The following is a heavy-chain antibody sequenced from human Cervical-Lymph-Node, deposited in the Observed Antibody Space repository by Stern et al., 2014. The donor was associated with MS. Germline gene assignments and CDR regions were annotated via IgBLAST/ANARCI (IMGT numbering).Heavy chain of an antibody. CDR2: IHSGGYT. Sequence: VQLVQSGGGLTQPGGSLRLSCATSGFTVSSNYMSWARQAPGKGLEWVSVIHSGGYTFYVDSVKGRFSISRDNSKNTLYLQMNSLRAEDTAVYYCVRYHYNILTGYYIDYWGQGTLVTVSS. D-gene: IGHD3-9*01. CDR3: VRYHYNILTGYYIDY. V-gene: IGHV3-53*01. CDR1: GFTVSSNY. J-gene: IGHJ4*02.